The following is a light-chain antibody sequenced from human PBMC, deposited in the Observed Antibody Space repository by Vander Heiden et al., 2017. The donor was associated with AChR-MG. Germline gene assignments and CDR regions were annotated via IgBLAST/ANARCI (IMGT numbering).Light chain of an antibody. V-gene: IGLV6-57*04. CDR1: SGSIASNY. J-gene: IGLJ3*02. CDR3: QSYDSSNQRV. CDR2: EDN. Sequence: NFMLTQPPSVSDSPGKTVTISCTRSSGSIASNYVQWYQQRPGSAPTTVIYEDNQRPSGVPDRFSGSIDSSSNSASLTIAGLKTEDEADYYCQSYDSSNQRVFGGGTKLTVL.